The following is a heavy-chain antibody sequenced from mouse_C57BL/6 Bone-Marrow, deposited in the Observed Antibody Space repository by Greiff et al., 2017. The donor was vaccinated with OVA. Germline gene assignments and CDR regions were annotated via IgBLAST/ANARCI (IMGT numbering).Heavy chain of an antibody. V-gene: IGHV5-4*01. CDR2: ISDGGSYT. CDR1: GFTFSSYA. D-gene: IGHD3-2*02. J-gene: IGHJ3*01. CDR3: ARDSIDSSDYRFAY. Sequence: EVQGVESGGGLVKPGGSLKLSCAASGFTFSSYAMSWVRQTPEKRLEWVATISDGGSYTYYPDNVKGRFTISRDNAKNNLYLQMSHLKSEDTAMYYCARDSIDSSDYRFAYWGQGTLVTVSA.